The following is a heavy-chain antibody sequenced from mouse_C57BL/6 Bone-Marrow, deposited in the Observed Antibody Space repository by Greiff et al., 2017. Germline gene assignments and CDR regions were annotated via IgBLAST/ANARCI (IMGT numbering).Heavy chain of an antibody. CDR2: IYPGDGST. CDR3: ARLECDGSSGDWYFDV. J-gene: IGHJ1*03. CDR1: GYTFTSYD. D-gene: IGHD1-1*01. V-gene: IGHV1-85*01. Sequence: QVQLQQSGPELVKPGASVKLSCKASGYTFTSYDINWVKQRPGQGLEWIGGIYPGDGSTKYNEKFKGKATLTVDTSSSTAYMELHSLTSEASAVYFCARLECDGSSGDWYFDVWGTGTTVTVSS.